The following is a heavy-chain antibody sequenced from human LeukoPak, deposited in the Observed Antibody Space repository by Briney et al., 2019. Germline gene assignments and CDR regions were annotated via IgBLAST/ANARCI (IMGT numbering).Heavy chain of an antibody. V-gene: IGHV3-23*01. J-gene: IGHJ4*02. CDR2: ISGWGETT. D-gene: IGHD1-1*01. CDR1: GFTFSSYA. Sequence: GGSLRLSCAASGFTFSSYAMIWVRQAPGKGLEWVSGISGWGETTDYADSVKGRFTISRDNSKNTLYLQMNSLRAEDTAVYYCAKRTDIWGQGTLVTVSS. CDR3: AKRTDI.